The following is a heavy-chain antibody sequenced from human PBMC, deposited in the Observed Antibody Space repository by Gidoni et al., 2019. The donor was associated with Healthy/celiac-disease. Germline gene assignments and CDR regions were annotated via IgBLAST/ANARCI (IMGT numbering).Heavy chain of an antibody. CDR3: AAPPYYDFWSGYELAY. J-gene: IGHJ4*02. CDR2: IVVGSGNT. V-gene: IGHV1-58*01. CDR1: GFTFTSSA. D-gene: IGHD3-3*01. Sequence: QMQLVQSGPEVTKPGTSVKVSCKASGFTFTSSAVQWVRQARGQRLEWIGWIVVGSGNTNYEQKFQERVTITRDMSTSTAYMELSSLRSEDTAVYYCAAPPYYDFWSGYELAYWGQGTLVTVSS.